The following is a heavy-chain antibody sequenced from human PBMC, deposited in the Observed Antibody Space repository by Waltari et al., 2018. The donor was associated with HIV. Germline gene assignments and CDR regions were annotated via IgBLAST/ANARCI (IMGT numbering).Heavy chain of an antibody. CDR3: ARVNNWNPHPGNYYYYYGMDV. Sequence: QLQLQESGSGLVKPSQTLSLTCAVSGGSISSGGYSWSWIRQPPGKGLEWIGYIYHSGSTYYNPSLKSRVTISVDRSKNQFSLKLSSVTAADTAVYYCARVNNWNPHPGNYYYYYGMDVWGQGTTVTVSS. J-gene: IGHJ6*02. D-gene: IGHD1-20*01. CDR2: IYHSGST. CDR1: GGSISSGGYS. V-gene: IGHV4-30-2*01.